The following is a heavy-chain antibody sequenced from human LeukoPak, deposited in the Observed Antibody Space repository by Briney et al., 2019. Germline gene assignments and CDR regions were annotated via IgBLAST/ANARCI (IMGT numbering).Heavy chain of an antibody. Sequence: GASLRLSCAASGFTFSTYAMHWVRQAPGRGLEWVSAIGTSVSSIYYADSAKGRFTISRDNSKKTVYLQMNNLRGDDTAVYYCAKRAMNSGSPREFDYWGQGTLVTVSS. CDR1: GFTFSTYA. CDR3: AKRAMNSGSPREFDY. J-gene: IGHJ4*02. CDR2: IGTSVSSI. V-gene: IGHV3-23*01. D-gene: IGHD1-26*01.